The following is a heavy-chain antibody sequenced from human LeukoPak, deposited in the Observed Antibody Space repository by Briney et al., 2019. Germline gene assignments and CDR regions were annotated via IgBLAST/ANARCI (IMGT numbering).Heavy chain of an antibody. V-gene: IGHV1-2*02. CDR2: INPNSGGT. Sequence: ASVKVSCKASGYTFTGYYMHWVRQAPGQGLEWMGWINPNSGGTNYAQKFQGRVTMTRDTSISTAYMQLSRLRSDDTAVHYCARGMTTVVTPGVYWGQGTLVTVSS. D-gene: IGHD4-23*01. J-gene: IGHJ4*02. CDR1: GYTFTGYY. CDR3: ARGMTTVVTPGVY.